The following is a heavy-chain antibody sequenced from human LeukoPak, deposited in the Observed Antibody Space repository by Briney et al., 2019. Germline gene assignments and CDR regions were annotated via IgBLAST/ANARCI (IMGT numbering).Heavy chain of an antibody. CDR1: GYTFTSYG. Sequence: ASVKVSCKASGYTFTSYGISWLRQAPGQGLEWMGGISAYNGNTNYAQKLQGRVTMTTDTSTSTAYMELRSLRSDDTAVYYCATPQPYCSSTSCYAPYYYYGMDVWGQGTTVTVSS. CDR3: ATPQPYCSSTSCYAPYYYYGMDV. J-gene: IGHJ6*02. CDR2: ISAYNGNT. V-gene: IGHV1-18*01. D-gene: IGHD2-2*01.